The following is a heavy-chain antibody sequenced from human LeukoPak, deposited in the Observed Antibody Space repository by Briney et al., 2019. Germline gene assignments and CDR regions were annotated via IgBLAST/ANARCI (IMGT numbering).Heavy chain of an antibody. CDR3: AKDTGDRFFDY. CDR2: MWSDERRT. V-gene: IGHV3-33*06. Sequence: GESLRLPCTASGFTFSNSGMHWVRQAPGKGMEWVAAMWSDERRTYYGDSAKGRFTISRDNSKNTLYLQMDRLRAEDTAVYYCAKDTGDRFFDYWGQGAQFTVSS. D-gene: IGHD5-24*01. CDR1: GFTFSNSG. J-gene: IGHJ4*02.